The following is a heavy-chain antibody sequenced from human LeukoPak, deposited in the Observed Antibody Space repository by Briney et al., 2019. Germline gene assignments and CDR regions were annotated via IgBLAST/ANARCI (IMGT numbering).Heavy chain of an antibody. D-gene: IGHD1-26*01. Sequence: SETLSLTCSVSGGSIGSSFWNWIRLSPGKGLEWIGYISYSGRTNYSPSLKSRVTISIDTSKNQLSLTLTSATAADTALYYCARDRSGTYYTFDVWGQGTMVSVSA. CDR2: ISYSGRT. CDR3: ARDRSGTYYTFDV. CDR1: GGSIGSSF. V-gene: IGHV4-59*13. J-gene: IGHJ3*01.